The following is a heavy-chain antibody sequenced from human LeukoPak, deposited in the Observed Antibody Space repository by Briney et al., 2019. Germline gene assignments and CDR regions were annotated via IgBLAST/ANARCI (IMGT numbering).Heavy chain of an antibody. V-gene: IGHV4-39*01. D-gene: IGHD3-10*02. CDR1: GGSIRSSYYY. CDR3: ARGFLFGLYGMDV. CDR2: IYDSGST. Sequence: SETLSLTCTVSGGSIRSSYYYWGWIRQPPGKGLEWIGSIYDSGSTYYNPSLKSRVTISVDTSKNQFSLKLNSVTAADTAVYYCARGFLFGLYGMDVWGQGTTVTVSS. J-gene: IGHJ6*02.